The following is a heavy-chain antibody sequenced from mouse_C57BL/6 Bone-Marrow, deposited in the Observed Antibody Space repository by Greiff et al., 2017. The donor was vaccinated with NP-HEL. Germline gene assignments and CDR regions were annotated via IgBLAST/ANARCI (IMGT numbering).Heavy chain of an antibody. CDR2: ISSGGDYI. V-gene: IGHV5-9-1*02. CDR3: TRIDSSRFAY. D-gene: IGHD3-2*02. CDR1: GFTFSSYA. Sequence: EVKVVESGEGLVKPGGSLKLSCAASGFTFSSYAMSWVRQTPEKRLEWVAYISSGGDYIYYADTVKGRFTISRDNARNTLYLQMSSLKSEDTAMYYCTRIDSSRFAYWGQGTLVTVSA. J-gene: IGHJ3*01.